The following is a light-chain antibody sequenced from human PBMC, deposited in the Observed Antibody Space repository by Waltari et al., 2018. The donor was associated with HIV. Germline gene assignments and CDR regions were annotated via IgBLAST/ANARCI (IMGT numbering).Light chain of an antibody. CDR3: YSAADSDEV. CDR1: VLARKY. Sequence: SFELTQPSSVSVSPGQTARITCSGDVLARKYARWFQKKPGQAPLLLFYKDNERPSGIPGRVAGASSGTTVTLTIGGAQVEDEADYYCYSAADSDEVFGGGTKLTVL. CDR2: KDN. V-gene: IGLV3-27*01. J-gene: IGLJ3*02.